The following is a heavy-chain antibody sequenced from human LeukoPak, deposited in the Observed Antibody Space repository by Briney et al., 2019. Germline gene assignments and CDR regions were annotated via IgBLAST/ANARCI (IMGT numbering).Heavy chain of an antibody. Sequence: PGGSLRLSCAGSGFIFGHYAMSWFRQAPGKGLEWVGLIRSKAYGGTTEYAASVKGRFTISRDDSKSIAYLQMNSLKTEDTAVYYCNPDYGDYDAFDIWGQGTMVTVSS. CDR2: IRSKAYGGTT. CDR1: GFIFGHYA. CDR3: NPDYGDYDAFDI. D-gene: IGHD4-17*01. J-gene: IGHJ3*02. V-gene: IGHV3-49*03.